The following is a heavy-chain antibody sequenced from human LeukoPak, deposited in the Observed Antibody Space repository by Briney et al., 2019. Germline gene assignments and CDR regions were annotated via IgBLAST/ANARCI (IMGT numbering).Heavy chain of an antibody. Sequence: GASVKVSCKASGYTFTGYYIHWVRQAPGQGLEWVGWINPNSGGTNYAQKFQGRVTMTRDTSISTAYMELSRLTSDDTAVYYCATVGGGATYYDFWSGPNWFDSWGQGTLVTVPS. CDR2: INPNSGGT. V-gene: IGHV1-2*02. J-gene: IGHJ5*01. CDR3: ATVGGGATYYDFWSGPNWFDS. D-gene: IGHD3-3*01. CDR1: GYTFTGYY.